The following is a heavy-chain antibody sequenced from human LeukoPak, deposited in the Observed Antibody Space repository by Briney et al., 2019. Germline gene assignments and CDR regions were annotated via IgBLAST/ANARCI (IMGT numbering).Heavy chain of an antibody. CDR1: GGTFSSYA. CDR2: IIPIFGTA. Sequence: ASVKVSCKASGGTFSSYAISWVRQAPGQGLEWMGGIIPIFGTANYAQKFQGRVTITADESTSTAYMELSSLRSEDTAVYYCARVVQSFSVEYYFAYWGQGTLVTVSS. V-gene: IGHV1-69*13. J-gene: IGHJ4*02. CDR3: ARVVQSFSVEYYFAY.